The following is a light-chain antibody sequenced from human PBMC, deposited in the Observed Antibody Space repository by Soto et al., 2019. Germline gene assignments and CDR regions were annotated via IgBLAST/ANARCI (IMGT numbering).Light chain of an antibody. Sequence: VLTQPPSASGTPGQGVTISCSGSSSNIGSNIVNWYQQLPGTAPKVLIYSTNQRPSGVPDRFSGSKSGTSASLAISGLQSEDEADYYCAAWDDSLNGPVFGGGTQLTVL. J-gene: IGLJ7*01. V-gene: IGLV1-44*01. CDR1: SSNIGSNI. CDR3: AAWDDSLNGPV. CDR2: STN.